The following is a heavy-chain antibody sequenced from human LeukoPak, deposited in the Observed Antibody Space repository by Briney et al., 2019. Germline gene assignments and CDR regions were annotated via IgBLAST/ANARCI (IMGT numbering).Heavy chain of an antibody. CDR1: GFTFNTYA. D-gene: IGHD2-2*01. V-gene: IGHV3-23*01. CDR3: AKLGGYCSSTSCYTPPNYYYYGVDV. CDR2: ISGSGGST. Sequence: PGGSLRLSCAASGFTFNTYAMSWVRQAPGKGLEGVSSISGSGGSTYYADSVKGRFTISRDNSKNTLYLQMNSLRADDTAVYYCAKLGGYCSSTSCYTPPNYYYYGVDVWGQGTTVTVSS. J-gene: IGHJ6*02.